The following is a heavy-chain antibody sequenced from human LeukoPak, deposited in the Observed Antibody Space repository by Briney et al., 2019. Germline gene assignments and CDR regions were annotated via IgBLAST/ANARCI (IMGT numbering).Heavy chain of an antibody. CDR2: MRYDGSDE. D-gene: IGHD3-10*01. CDR3: AKDPITMVPFDY. Sequence: PGGSLRLSCAASGFTFSTYGMHWVRQAPGKGLEWVAFMRYDGSDEHYADSVQGRFTISRDNSYNTLYLQMNSLRAEDTALYYCAKDPITMVPFDYWGQGTLVTVSS. J-gene: IGHJ4*02. V-gene: IGHV3-30*02. CDR1: GFTFSTYG.